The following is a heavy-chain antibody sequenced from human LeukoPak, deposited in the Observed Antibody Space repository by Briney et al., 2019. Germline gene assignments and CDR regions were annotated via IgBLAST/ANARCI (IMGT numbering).Heavy chain of an antibody. V-gene: IGHV4-34*01. CDR3: ARRPLSGNGSGYYKAQKKNNWFDP. J-gene: IGHJ5*02. Sequence: SETLSLTCAVYGGSFSGYYWSWIRQPPGKGLEWIGEINHSGSTNYNPSLKSRVTISVDTSKNQFSLKLSSVTAADTAVYYCARRPLSGNGSGYYKAQKKNNWFDPWGQGTLVTVSS. D-gene: IGHD3-22*01. CDR2: INHSGST. CDR1: GGSFSGYY.